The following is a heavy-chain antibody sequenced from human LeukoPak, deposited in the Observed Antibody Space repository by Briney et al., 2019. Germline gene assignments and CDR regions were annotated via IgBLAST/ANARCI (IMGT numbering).Heavy chain of an antibody. Sequence: PGGSLRLSCAASGFTFSSYSMNWVRQAPGKGLEWVASISSSATYIYYADSVRGRFTISRDDAKKSVFLHMNSLRAEDTAVYFCATWDDYGDFVAFEYWGQGTLVTVSS. J-gene: IGHJ4*02. CDR2: ISSSATYI. D-gene: IGHD4-17*01. CDR3: ATWDDYGDFVAFEY. V-gene: IGHV3-21*01. CDR1: GFTFSSYS.